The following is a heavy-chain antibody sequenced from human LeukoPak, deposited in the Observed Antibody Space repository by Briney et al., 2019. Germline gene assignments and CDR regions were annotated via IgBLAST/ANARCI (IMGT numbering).Heavy chain of an antibody. CDR3: ARGIPNWFDP. Sequence: GRSLRLSCAASGFTFSSYAMHWVRQAPGKGLEWVAVISYDGSNKYYADSVKGRFTISRDNSKNTLHLQMNSLRAEDTAVYYCARGIPNWFDPWGQGTLVTVSS. V-gene: IGHV3-30*04. CDR1: GFTFSSYA. J-gene: IGHJ5*02. CDR2: ISYDGSNK.